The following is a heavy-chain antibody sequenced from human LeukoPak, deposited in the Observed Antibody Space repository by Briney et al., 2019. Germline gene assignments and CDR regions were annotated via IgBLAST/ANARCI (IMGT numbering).Heavy chain of an antibody. Sequence: PSETLSLTCTVSGGSISSSSYYWGWLRQPPGKGLEWIGSIYYSGSTYYNPSLKSRVTISVDTSKNQFSLKLSSVTAADTAVYYCARQDRGVIIRDYWGQGTLVTVSS. D-gene: IGHD3-10*01. J-gene: IGHJ4*02. CDR3: ARQDRGVIIRDY. CDR1: GGSISSSSYY. CDR2: IYYSGST. V-gene: IGHV4-39*01.